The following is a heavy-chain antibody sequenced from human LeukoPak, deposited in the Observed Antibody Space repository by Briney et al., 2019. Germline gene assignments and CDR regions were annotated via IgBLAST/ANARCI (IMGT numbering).Heavy chain of an antibody. J-gene: IGHJ4*02. Sequence: ASETLSLTCTVSGGSISSSSYYWGWIRQPPGKGLEWIGSIYYSGSTYYNPSLKSRVTISVDTSKNQFSLKLSSVTAADTAVYYCARGADILTGYYKLGVDYWGRGTLVTVSS. V-gene: IGHV4-39*07. CDR1: GGSISSSSYY. CDR2: IYYSGST. CDR3: ARGADILTGYYKLGVDY. D-gene: IGHD3-9*01.